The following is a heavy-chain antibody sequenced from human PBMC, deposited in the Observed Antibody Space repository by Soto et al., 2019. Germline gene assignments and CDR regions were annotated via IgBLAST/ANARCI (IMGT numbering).Heavy chain of an antibody. CDR2: IKSKTDGGTT. V-gene: IGHV3-15*01. D-gene: IGHD5-18*01. CDR3: TTSDTAMVREPFDY. CDR1: GFTFSNAW. Sequence: EVQLVESGGGLVKPGGSLRLSCAASGFTFSNAWMSWVRQAPGKGLEWVGRIKSKTDGGTTDYAAPVKGRFTISRDDSKNTLYLQMNSLKTEDTAVYYCTTSDTAMVREPFDYWGQGTLVTVSS. J-gene: IGHJ4*02.